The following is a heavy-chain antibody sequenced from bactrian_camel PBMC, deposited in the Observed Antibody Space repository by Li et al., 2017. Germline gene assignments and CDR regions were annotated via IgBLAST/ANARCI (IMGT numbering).Heavy chain of an antibody. Sequence: VQLVESGGGLVQPGGSLRLSCAASGFTFNSAGMSWVRQAPGKGLEWIASIHRNGVSTFYADSVKGRFTISRDVAENTMYLQMDSLKPEDTAVYYCASVATVAKVRFGECSFGSWGQGTQVTVS. CDR1: GFTFNSAG. CDR2: IHRNGVST. J-gene: IGHJ6*01. CDR3: ASVATVAKVRFGECSFGS. D-gene: IGHD6*01. V-gene: IGHV3S40*01.